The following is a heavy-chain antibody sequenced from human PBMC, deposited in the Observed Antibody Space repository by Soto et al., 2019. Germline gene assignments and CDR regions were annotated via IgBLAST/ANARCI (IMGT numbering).Heavy chain of an antibody. D-gene: IGHD1-7*01. CDR2: IERGGSPI. Sequence: GGSLRLSCAASGFTFSSYEMNWVRQAPGKGLEWISYIERGGSPIYYADSVKGRFIISRDNARNSLFLQMNSLRAEDTAIYYCASKIFGTTYFGYWGRGTLVTVSS. J-gene: IGHJ4*02. CDR1: GFTFSSYE. V-gene: IGHV3-48*03. CDR3: ASKIFGTTYFGY.